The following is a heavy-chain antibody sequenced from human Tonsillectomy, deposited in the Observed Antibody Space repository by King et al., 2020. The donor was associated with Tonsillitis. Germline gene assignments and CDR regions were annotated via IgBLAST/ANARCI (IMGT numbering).Heavy chain of an antibody. Sequence: VQLVESGAEVKKPGGSLKISCKGSGYIFTDYWIGWVRQMPGKGLEWMGIIYPGNSDTRYSPSFHGQVTISADKSISTAYLQWISLKASDTAMYYCASLSELTGVPHWGQGILVIVSS. D-gene: IGHD2-8*02. J-gene: IGHJ4*02. CDR2: IYPGNSDT. CDR1: GYIFTDYW. CDR3: ASLSELTGVPH. V-gene: IGHV5-51*01.